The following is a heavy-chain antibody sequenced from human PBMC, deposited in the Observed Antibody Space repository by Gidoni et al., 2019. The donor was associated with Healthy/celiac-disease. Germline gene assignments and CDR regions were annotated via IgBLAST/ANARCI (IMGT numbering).Heavy chain of an antibody. CDR1: GFTFGDYA. CDR3: TRDHPVADYYYYYYMDV. V-gene: IGHV3-49*05. CDR2: IRSKAYGGTT. J-gene: IGHJ6*03. Sequence: EVQLVESGGGLVKPGRSLRLSCTDSGFTFGDYAMSWFRQAPGKGLEWVGFIRSKAYGGTTEYAASVKGRFTISRDDSKSIAYLQMNSLKTEDTAVYYCTRDHPVADYYYYYYMDVWGKGTTVTVSS. D-gene: IGHD6-19*01.